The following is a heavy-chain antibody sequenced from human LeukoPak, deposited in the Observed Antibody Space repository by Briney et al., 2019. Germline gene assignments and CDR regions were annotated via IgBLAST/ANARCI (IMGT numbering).Heavy chain of an antibody. J-gene: IGHJ3*02. CDR3: AGSSAYYPDAFDI. Sequence: PGGSLRLSCAASGFTVNRNYMSWVRQAPGKELAWVSVIYSGGVTYYADSVKGRFTISRDNSKNTLYLQMNSLRADDTAVYYCAGSSAYYPDAFDIWGQGTMVSVSS. CDR1: GFTVNRNY. CDR2: IYSGGVT. D-gene: IGHD3-22*01. V-gene: IGHV3-53*01.